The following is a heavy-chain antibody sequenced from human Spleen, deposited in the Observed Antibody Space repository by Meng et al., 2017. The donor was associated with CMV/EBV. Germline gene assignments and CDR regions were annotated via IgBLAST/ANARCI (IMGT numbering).Heavy chain of an antibody. Sequence: QGQVGLSGPELRSPGASVKVSCKASGDTFNDYYMHWVRQAPGQGLEWMGCINPDSGDTNYAQKFQGRVTMTRDTSISTAYMELSRLRSDDTAVYYCTRDAHLTTVTPNWFDPWGQGTLVTVSS. V-gene: IGHV1-2*02. CDR2: INPDSGDT. J-gene: IGHJ5*02. CDR3: TRDAHLTTVTPNWFDP. CDR1: GDTFNDYY. D-gene: IGHD4-17*01.